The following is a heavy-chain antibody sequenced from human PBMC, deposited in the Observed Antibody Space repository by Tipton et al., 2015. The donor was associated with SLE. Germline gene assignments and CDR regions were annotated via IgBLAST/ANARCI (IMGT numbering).Heavy chain of an antibody. CDR2: ISGGGDST. V-gene: IGHV3-23*01. CDR3: TGETYYFDN. CDR1: GFTFSDYA. J-gene: IGHJ4*02. Sequence: SLRLSCAASGFTFSDYAMGWVRQAPRKGLEWVSVISGGGDSTSYADSVKGRFTISRDNSKNTLYLQMNSLRGEDTAVYYCTGETYYFDNWGQGTLVTVSS.